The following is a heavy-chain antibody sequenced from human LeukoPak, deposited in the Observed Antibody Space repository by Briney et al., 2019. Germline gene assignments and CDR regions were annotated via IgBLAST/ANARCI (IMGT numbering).Heavy chain of an antibody. Sequence: GASVKVSCKASGYTFTGYYMHWVRQAPGQGLEWMGWINPNSGGTNYAQKFQGRVTMTTDTSTSTAYMELRSLRSDDTAVYYCARSSSVTSGDAFDIWGQGTMVTVSS. D-gene: IGHD6-19*01. V-gene: IGHV1-2*02. CDR2: INPNSGGT. CDR3: ARSSSVTSGDAFDI. CDR1: GYTFTGYY. J-gene: IGHJ3*02.